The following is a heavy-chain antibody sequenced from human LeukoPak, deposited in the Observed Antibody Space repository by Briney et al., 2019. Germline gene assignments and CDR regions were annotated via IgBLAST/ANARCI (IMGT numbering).Heavy chain of an antibody. CDR3: ARGGAARPDF. CDR2: IKADGGEK. V-gene: IGHV3-7*01. Sequence: GGSLRLSCAASGFTFSTYWMNWFRQTPGKGLEWVAKIKADGGEKDHVASVKGRFTISRDNAKNSLYLQMNSLRVEGTAVYYCARGGAARPDFWGQGTLVTVSS. CDR1: GFTFSTYW. D-gene: IGHD6-6*01. J-gene: IGHJ4*02.